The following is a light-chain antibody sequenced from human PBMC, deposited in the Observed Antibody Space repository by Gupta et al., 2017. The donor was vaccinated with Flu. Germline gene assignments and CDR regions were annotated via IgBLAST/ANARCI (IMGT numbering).Light chain of an antibody. CDR3: CSYAGSSTYV. CDR2: EVS. CDR1: SSDVGSYNL. J-gene: IGLJ1*01. V-gene: IGLV2-23*02. Sequence: QSALTQPASVSGSPGQSITISCPGTSSDVGSYNLVSWYQQHPAKAPKLMIYEVSKRPSGVSNRFSGSKSGNTASLTISGLQAEDEADYYCCSYAGSSTYVFGTGTKVTVL.